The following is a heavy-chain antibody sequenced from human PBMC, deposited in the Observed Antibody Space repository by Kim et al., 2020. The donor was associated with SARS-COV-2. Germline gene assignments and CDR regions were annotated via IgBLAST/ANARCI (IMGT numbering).Heavy chain of an antibody. J-gene: IGHJ5*02. Sequence: YPDSVKGRFTISRDNSKNKLYLQMNSLRPEDTAVYYCAKYFGTYPWFDPWGQGTLVTVSS. CDR3: AKYFGTYPWFDP. D-gene: IGHD1-26*01. V-gene: IGHV3-23*01.